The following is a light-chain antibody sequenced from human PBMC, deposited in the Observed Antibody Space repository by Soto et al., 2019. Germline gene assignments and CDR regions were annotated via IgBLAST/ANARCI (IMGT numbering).Light chain of an antibody. CDR1: QSVSSSY. V-gene: IGKV3-20*01. J-gene: IGKJ4*01. CDR2: GAS. CDR3: QHYGSSPHT. Sequence: EIVLTQSPGTLSLSPGERATLSCRASQSVSSSYLAWYQQKPGQAPRLLIYGASSRATGIPDRFSGSGSGTDFTLTISRLEPEDFAVYYCQHYGSSPHTFGGGNKVEIK.